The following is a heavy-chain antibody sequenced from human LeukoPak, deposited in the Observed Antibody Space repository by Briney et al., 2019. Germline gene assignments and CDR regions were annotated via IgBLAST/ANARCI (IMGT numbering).Heavy chain of an antibody. CDR2: IYTSGGT. CDR3: ARLTRLSTSPDRYYLDY. V-gene: IGHV4-4*09. Sequence: PSETLSLTCIVSGDSISSYYWSWIRQPPGKGLEWIGYIYTSGGTNYIPSLKGRVTISIATSKNQFSLKLSSVSAADSAVYYCARLTRLSTSPDRYYLDYWGQGTLVTVSS. D-gene: IGHD6-6*01. J-gene: IGHJ4*02. CDR1: GDSISSYY.